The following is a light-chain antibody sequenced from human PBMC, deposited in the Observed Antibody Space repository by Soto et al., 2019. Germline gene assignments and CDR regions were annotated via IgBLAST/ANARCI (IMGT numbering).Light chain of an antibody. CDR1: QSISNY. J-gene: IGKJ1*01. CDR2: AAS. CDR3: QQSYIIPWT. Sequence: DIQMTQSPSSLSASVGDRVTITCRASQSISNYLNWYQQKPGKAPRLLIHAASNLQSGVPSRFSGSGSGTDFTLTIRSLQPEDIATYYCQQSYIIPWTFGKGTKVDIK. V-gene: IGKV1-39*01.